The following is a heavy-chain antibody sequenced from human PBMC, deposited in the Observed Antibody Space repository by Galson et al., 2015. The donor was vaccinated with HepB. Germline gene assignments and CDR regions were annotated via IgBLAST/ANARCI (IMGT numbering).Heavy chain of an antibody. Sequence: SVKVSCKVSGYTLTELSMHWVRQAPGKGLEWMGGFDPEDGETIYAQKFQGRVTMTEDTSTDTAYMELSSLRSEDTAVYYCATDNRNRDGYNSNWYFDLWGRGTLVTVSS. CDR2: FDPEDGET. CDR3: ATDNRNRDGYNSNWYFDL. J-gene: IGHJ2*01. D-gene: IGHD5-24*01. V-gene: IGHV1-24*01. CDR1: GYTLTELS.